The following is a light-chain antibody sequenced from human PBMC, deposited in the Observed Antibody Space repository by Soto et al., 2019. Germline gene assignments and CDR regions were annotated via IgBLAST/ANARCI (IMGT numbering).Light chain of an antibody. Sequence: DIQMTQSPSSLAASVGDTVTITCRASQGISTLLAWYQQKPGKAPKSMIDFDSSLQSGVPSRCTVRGAGIDFTLTISSLQPEDVATYYCQQFHSYPITVGQGTRVEIK. CDR1: QGISTL. CDR2: FDS. V-gene: IGKV1D-16*01. CDR3: QQFHSYPIT. J-gene: IGKJ5*01.